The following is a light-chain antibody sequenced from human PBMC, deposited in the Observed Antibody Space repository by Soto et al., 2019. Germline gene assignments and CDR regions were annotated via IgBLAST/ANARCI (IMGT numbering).Light chain of an antibody. CDR1: QSVSSSY. J-gene: IGKJ1*01. CDR3: QNYGSLTSST. CDR2: GAS. Sequence: EIVLTQSPGPLSLSPGERATLSCRASQSVSSSYLAWYQQKPGQAPRLIIYGASSRATGIPDRFSGSGSGTDFTLTISRLEPEDFAVYYCQNYGSLTSSTFGQGTKVEIK. V-gene: IGKV3-20*01.